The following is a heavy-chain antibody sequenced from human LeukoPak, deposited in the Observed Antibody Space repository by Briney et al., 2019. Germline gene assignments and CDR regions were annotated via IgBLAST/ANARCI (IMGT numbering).Heavy chain of an antibody. D-gene: IGHD3-3*01. CDR2: INHSGST. CDR1: GGSISSDY. J-gene: IGHJ4*02. V-gene: IGHV4-34*01. Sequence: PSETLSLTCVVSGGSISSDYWSWIRQPPGKGLEWIGEINHSGSTNYNPSLKSRVTISVDTSKNQFSLKLSSVTAADTAVYYCARIPIRFLEYFDYWGQGTLVTVSS. CDR3: ARIPIRFLEYFDY.